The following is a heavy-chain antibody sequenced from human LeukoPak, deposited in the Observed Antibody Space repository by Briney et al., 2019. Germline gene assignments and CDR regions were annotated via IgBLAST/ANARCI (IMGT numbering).Heavy chain of an antibody. D-gene: IGHD3-3*01. V-gene: IGHV4-39*01. CDR2: IYYSGST. J-gene: IGHJ4*02. CDR1: GGSISSSSYY. Sequence: TSETLSLTCTVSGGSISSSSYYWGWIRQPPGKGLEWIGSIYYSGSTYYNPSLKSRVTISVDTSKNQFSLKLSSVTAADTAVYYCAGHGFDFWSGYYSNYFDYWGQGTLVTVSS. CDR3: AGHGFDFWSGYYSNYFDY.